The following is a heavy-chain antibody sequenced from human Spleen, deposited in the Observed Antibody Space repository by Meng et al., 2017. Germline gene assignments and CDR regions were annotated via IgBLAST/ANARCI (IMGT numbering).Heavy chain of an antibody. Sequence: GGSLRLSCAASGFTVTSNEMSWVRQVPGKGLVWVSRINSDGSSTSYADSVKGRFTISRDNAKNTLYLQMNSLRAEDTAMYYCARGGDSVSYYGVIDYWGQGTLVTVSS. J-gene: IGHJ4*02. D-gene: IGHD1-26*01. CDR3: ARGGDSVSYYGVIDY. CDR1: GFTVTSNE. CDR2: INSDGSST. V-gene: IGHV3-74*01.